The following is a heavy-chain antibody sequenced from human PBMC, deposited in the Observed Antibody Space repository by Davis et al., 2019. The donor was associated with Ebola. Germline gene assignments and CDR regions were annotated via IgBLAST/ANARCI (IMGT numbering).Heavy chain of an antibody. CDR3: ARDVPTVVTPKGYYHYYYMDV. V-gene: IGHV1-18*01. J-gene: IGHJ6*03. D-gene: IGHD4-23*01. Sequence: ASVKVSCKASGYTFTSYGISWVRQAPGQGLEWMGWISAYNGNTNYAQKLQGRVTMTTDTSTSTAYMELRSLRSDDTAVYYCARDVPTVVTPKGYYHYYYMDVWGKGTTVTVSS. CDR1: GYTFTSYG. CDR2: ISAYNGNT.